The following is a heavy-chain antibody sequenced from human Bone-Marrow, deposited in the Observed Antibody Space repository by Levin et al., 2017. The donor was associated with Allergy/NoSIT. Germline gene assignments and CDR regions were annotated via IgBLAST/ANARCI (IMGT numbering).Heavy chain of an antibody. V-gene: IGHV3-15*01. CDR3: TTGRGEGNPYRRPFY. CDR2: IKSESDDGTT. J-gene: IGHJ4*02. CDR1: GFTFRDAW. D-gene: IGHD2-21*01. Sequence: NPGGSLRLSCGASGFTFRDAWMNWVRQAPGKGLEWVGRIKSESDDGTTVYAAPVEGRFTISRDDSKKIVYLQMDSLKTEDTGVYYCTTGRGEGNPYRRPFYWGQGALVTVSS.